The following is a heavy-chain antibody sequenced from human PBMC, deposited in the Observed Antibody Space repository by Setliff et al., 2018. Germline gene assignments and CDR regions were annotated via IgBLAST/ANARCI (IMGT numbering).Heavy chain of an antibody. CDR3: ARGTFDTSDYCPYPIGY. CDR1: GGSLTSGTYY. J-gene: IGHJ4*02. V-gene: IGHV4-31*03. Sequence: PSETLSLTCTVSGGSLTSGTYYWSWIRQHPGKGLEWIGYTYYSGTNDYNPTLKSRVTISLDTSKNQFYLNLSSVTATDTDVFYCARGTFDTSDYCPYPIGYWGKGTLVTVSS. CDR2: TYYSGTN. D-gene: IGHD3-22*01.